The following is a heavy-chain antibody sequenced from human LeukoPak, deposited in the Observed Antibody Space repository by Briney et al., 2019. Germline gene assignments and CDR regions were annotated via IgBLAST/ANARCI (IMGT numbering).Heavy chain of an antibody. CDR2: IIPIFGTA. J-gene: IGHJ4*02. Sequence: SVNVSCTASGGTFSSYAISWVRQAPGQGLEWMGGIIPIFGTANYAQKFQGRVTITADESTSTAYMELSSLRSEDTAVYYCARGGYYDSSGYYSLGYWGQGTLVTVSS. CDR3: ARGGYYDSSGYYSLGY. CDR1: GGTFSSYA. V-gene: IGHV1-69*13. D-gene: IGHD3-22*01.